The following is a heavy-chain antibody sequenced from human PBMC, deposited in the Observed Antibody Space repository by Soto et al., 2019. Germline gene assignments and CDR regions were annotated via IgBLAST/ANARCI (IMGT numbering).Heavy chain of an antibody. CDR2: IYYSGST. V-gene: IGHV4-31*03. CDR3: ARDWRGRSSTSCHNFDY. J-gene: IGHJ4*02. Sequence: SETLSLTCTVSGGSISSGGYYWSWIRQHPGKGLEWIGYIYYSGSTYYNPSLKSRVTISVDTSKNQFSLKLSSVTAADTAVYYCARDWRGRSSTSCHNFDYWGQGTLVTVSS. D-gene: IGHD2-2*01. CDR1: GGSISSGGYY.